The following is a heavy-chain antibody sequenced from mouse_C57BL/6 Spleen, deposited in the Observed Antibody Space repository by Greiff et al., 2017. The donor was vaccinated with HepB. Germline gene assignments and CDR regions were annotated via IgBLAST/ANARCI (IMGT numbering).Heavy chain of an antibody. Sequence: VQLQQPGAELVKPGASVKMSCKASGYTFTSYWITWVKQRPGQGLEWIGDIYPGSGSTNYNEKFKSKATLTVATSSSTAYMQLSSLTSEDSAVYYCARSGRAWFAYWGQGTLVTVSA. CDR1: GYTFTSYW. CDR3: ARSGRAWFAY. J-gene: IGHJ3*01. D-gene: IGHD3-1*01. V-gene: IGHV1-55*01. CDR2: IYPGSGST.